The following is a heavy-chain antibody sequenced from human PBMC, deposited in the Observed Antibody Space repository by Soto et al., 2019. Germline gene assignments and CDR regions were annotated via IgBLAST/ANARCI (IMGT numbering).Heavy chain of an antibody. CDR3: ARSSIAFGEVISRYYYFDGMDV. CDR2: IIPIFGTA. J-gene: IGHJ6*02. V-gene: IGHV1-69*13. CDR1: GGTFSSYA. D-gene: IGHD3-3*01. Sequence: ASVKVSCKASGGTFSSYAISWVRQAPGQGLEWMGGIIPIFGTANYAQKLQGRVTITADESTSTAYLELSSLRPEDTAVYYCARSSIAFGEVISRYYYFDGMDVWSQETTVTVSS.